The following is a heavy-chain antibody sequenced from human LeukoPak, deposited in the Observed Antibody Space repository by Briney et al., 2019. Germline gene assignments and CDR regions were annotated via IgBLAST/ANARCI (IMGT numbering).Heavy chain of an antibody. D-gene: IGHD2-15*01. CDR3: ARDCGSSCSPYYGMDV. CDR1: GFTVSSNY. J-gene: IGHJ6*02. Sequence: PGGSLRLSCAASGFTVSSNYMSWVRQAPGKGLEWVSIIHSGGTTNYVDSVKGRFTISRDNSRNTLYLQMNSLRAEDTAVYYCARDCGSSCSPYYGMDVWGQGTTVTVSS. CDR2: IHSGGTT. V-gene: IGHV3-53*01.